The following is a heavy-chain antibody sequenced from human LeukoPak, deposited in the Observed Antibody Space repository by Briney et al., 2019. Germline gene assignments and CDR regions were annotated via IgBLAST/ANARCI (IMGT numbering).Heavy chain of an antibody. CDR1: GFTFSSYG. CDR3: AKDPPHDAMGTVVDSDY. J-gene: IGHJ4*02. V-gene: IGHV3-30*02. Sequence: SGGSLRLSCAASGFTFSSYGMHWVRQAPGKGLEWVAFIWYDGSNKYYADSVRGRFTISRDNSKNTLYLQMNSLRAEDTAVYYCAKDPPHDAMGTVVDSDYWGQGTLVIVSS. D-gene: IGHD2-2*01. CDR2: IWYDGSNK.